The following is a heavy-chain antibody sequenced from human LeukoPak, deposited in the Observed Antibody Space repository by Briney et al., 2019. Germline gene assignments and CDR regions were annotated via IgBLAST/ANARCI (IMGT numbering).Heavy chain of an antibody. V-gene: IGHV3-33*01. CDR3: ARHHSSGQKRHYYYGMDV. J-gene: IGHJ6*02. D-gene: IGHD6-19*01. CDR1: GFTFSSYG. Sequence: PGGSLRLSCAAYGFTFSSYGMHWVRQAPGKGLEWVAVIWYDGSNKYYADSVKGRFTISRDNSKNTLYLQMNSLRAEDTAVYYCARHHSSGQKRHYYYGMDVWGQGTTVTVSS. CDR2: IWYDGSNK.